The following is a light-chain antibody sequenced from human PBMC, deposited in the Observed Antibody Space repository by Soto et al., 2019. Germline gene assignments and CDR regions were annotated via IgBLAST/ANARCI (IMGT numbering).Light chain of an antibody. CDR3: SSYGGNNNVL. V-gene: IGLV2-8*01. CDR2: DVI. Sequence: QSALTQPASVSGSPGQSIAISCTGTRSDVGAYNYVSWYQQYPGKAPKLMIYDVIKRPSGVPDRFSGSKSGNTASLTVSGLQAEDEADYYCSSYGGNNNVLFGGGTKLTVL. CDR1: RSDVGAYNY. J-gene: IGLJ2*01.